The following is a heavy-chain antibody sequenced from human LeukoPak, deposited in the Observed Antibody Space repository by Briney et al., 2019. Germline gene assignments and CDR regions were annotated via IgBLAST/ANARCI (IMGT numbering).Heavy chain of an antibody. CDR2: INPNSGGT. J-gene: IGHJ5*02. D-gene: IGHD6-13*01. CDR3: AEEQQLAGGWFDP. CDR1: GYTFTGYY. Sequence: GASVKVSCKASGYTFTGYYMHWVRQAPGQGLEWMGWINPNSGGTNYAQKFQGRVTMTRDTSISTAYMELSRLRSDDTAVYYCAEEQQLAGGWFDPWGQGTLVTVSS. V-gene: IGHV1-2*02.